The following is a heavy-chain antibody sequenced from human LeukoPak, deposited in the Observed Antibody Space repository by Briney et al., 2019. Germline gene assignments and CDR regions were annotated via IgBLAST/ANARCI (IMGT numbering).Heavy chain of an antibody. J-gene: IGHJ4*02. Sequence: ASVKVSCKASGYTFTSYYMHWVRQAPGQGLEWMGIINPSGGSTSYAQKFQGRVTMTRDTSTSTVYMELSSLGSGDTAVYYCARSIVEGTEDYWGQGTLVTISS. V-gene: IGHV1-46*01. CDR3: ARSIVEGTEDY. CDR2: INPSGGST. D-gene: IGHD2-21*01. CDR1: GYTFTSYY.